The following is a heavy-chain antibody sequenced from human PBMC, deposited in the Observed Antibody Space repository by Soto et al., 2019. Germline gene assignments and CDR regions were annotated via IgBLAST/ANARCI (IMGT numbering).Heavy chain of an antibody. Sequence: QVQLVESGGGVVQPGRSLRLSCAASGFTFSSYGMHWVRQAPGKGLEWVAVISYDGSNKYYADSVKGRFTISRDNSKNTLYLQMNNLRAEDTAVYYCAKDIEYSSSSYYYGMDVWGQGTTVTVSS. V-gene: IGHV3-30*18. CDR1: GFTFSSYG. D-gene: IGHD6-6*01. CDR2: ISYDGSNK. CDR3: AKDIEYSSSSYYYGMDV. J-gene: IGHJ6*02.